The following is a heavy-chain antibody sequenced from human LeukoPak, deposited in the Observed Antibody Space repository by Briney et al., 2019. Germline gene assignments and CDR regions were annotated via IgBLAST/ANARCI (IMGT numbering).Heavy chain of an antibody. J-gene: IGHJ4*02. V-gene: IGHV1-2*02. CDR3: ARAYSSGWQYFDY. Sequence: GASVKVSCKASGYTFTGYYMHWVRQAPGQGLEWMGWINPNSGGTNYAQKFQGRVTMTRDTSISTAYMELSRLRSDDTAVYYCARAYSSGWQYFDYWGLGTLVTVSS. CDR2: INPNSGGT. D-gene: IGHD6-19*01. CDR1: GYTFTGYY.